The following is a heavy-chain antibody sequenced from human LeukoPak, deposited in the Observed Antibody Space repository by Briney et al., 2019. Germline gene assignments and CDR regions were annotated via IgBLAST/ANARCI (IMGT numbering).Heavy chain of an antibody. CDR3: ASLLNDYGDY. Sequence: PGRSLRLSCAASGFTFSSYAMHWVRQAPGKGLEWVAVISHDGSNKYYADSVKGRFTISRDNSKNTLYLQMNSLRAEDTAVYYCASLLNDYGDYWGQGTLVTVSS. V-gene: IGHV3-30-3*01. CDR2: ISHDGSNK. D-gene: IGHD2/OR15-2a*01. J-gene: IGHJ4*02. CDR1: GFTFSSYA.